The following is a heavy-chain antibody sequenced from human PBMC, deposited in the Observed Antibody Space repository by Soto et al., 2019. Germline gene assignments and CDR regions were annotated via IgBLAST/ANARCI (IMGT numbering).Heavy chain of an antibody. CDR3: ARAMGATTVYWLDP. D-gene: IGHD1-26*01. J-gene: IGHJ5*02. CDR2: ISYDGSNK. Sequence: PLRLSCAASGFTFSSYAMHWVRQAPGKGLEWVAVISYDGSNKYYADSVKGRFTISRDNSKNTLYLQMNSLRAEDTAVYYCARAMGATTVYWLDPWGKGTLVTVCS. CDR1: GFTFSSYA. V-gene: IGHV3-30-3*01.